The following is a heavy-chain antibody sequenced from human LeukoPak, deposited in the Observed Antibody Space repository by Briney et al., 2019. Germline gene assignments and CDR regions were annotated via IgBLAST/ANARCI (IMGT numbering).Heavy chain of an antibody. CDR2: INPSGDST. J-gene: IGHJ2*01. V-gene: IGHV1-46*01. D-gene: IGHD3-22*01. Sequence: ASVKVSCKASGYTFTSYDMHWVRQAPGQGLEWMGMINPSGDSTSYAQKFQGRVTMTRDTSTSTVYMELSSLRSEDTAVYYCAADSYYDSSGYSFLWYFDLWGRGTLITVSS. CDR3: AADSYYDSSGYSFLWYFDL. CDR1: GYTFTSYD.